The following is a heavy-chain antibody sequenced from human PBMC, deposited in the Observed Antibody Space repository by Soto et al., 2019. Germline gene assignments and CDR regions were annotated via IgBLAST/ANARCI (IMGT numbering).Heavy chain of an antibody. CDR3: AKDRGVRGVNPEGLEF. J-gene: IGHJ4*02. D-gene: IGHD3-10*01. V-gene: IGHV3-30*18. CDR2: ISYDGSNK. CDR1: GXTXSSHG. Sequence: QVXXXXSXGGXXXXXXSXXLSXAASGXTXSSHGXXWVXXAXXXXXXXXAVISYDGSNKYSTDSVKGRFTISRDNSKNTLXLXXXXXXXXDTAVYYCAKDRGVRGVNPEGLEFWGQGTLVTVXS.